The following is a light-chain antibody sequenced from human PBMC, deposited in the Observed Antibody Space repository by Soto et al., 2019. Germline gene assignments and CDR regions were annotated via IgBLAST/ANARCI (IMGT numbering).Light chain of an antibody. CDR3: QQSYGTPYT. CDR2: TAS. Sequence: DIQVTQSPSSLSASVGERVTVTCRASRDIRRNLNWYQQRPGKAPKLLIFTASNLQSGVPSRFSCTGSGTEFTLIISSLQPEDFATYFCQQSYGTPYTFGQGTKLQIK. V-gene: IGKV1-39*01. J-gene: IGKJ2*01. CDR1: RDIRRN.